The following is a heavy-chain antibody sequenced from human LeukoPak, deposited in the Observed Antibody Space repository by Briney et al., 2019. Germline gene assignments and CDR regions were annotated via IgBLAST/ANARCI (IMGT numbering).Heavy chain of an antibody. J-gene: IGHJ4*02. CDR1: GGSISSGGYY. Sequence: SETLSLTCTVSGGSISSGGYYWSWIGQPPGKGLEWIGYIYHSGSTYYNPSLKGRVTISVDRSKNQFSLKLSSVTAADTAVYYCARRGETHFDYWGQGTLVTVSS. V-gene: IGHV4-30-2*01. CDR3: ARRGETHFDY. CDR2: IYHSGST.